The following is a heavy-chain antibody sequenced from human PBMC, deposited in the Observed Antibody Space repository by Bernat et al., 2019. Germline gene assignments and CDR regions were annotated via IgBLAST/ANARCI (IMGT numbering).Heavy chain of an antibody. CDR2: ITNAGDST. J-gene: IGHJ4*02. CDR3: ARDPGGSLDFDY. Sequence: EVQLAESGGGSVQSGKSLTLSCAASGFTFSTYDMNWLRQAPGKGLEWVSFITNAGDSTYYADSVKGRFIISRDNAENSLYLQMNNLRAEDTALYYCARDPGGSLDFDYWGQGVLVTVSS. D-gene: IGHD6-13*01. CDR1: GFTFSTYD. V-gene: IGHV3-48*01.